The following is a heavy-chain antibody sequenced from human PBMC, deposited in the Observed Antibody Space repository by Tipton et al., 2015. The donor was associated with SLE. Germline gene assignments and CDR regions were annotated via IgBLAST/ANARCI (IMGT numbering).Heavy chain of an antibody. CDR2: IRSKAYGGTT. V-gene: IGHV3-49*03. J-gene: IGHJ4*02. Sequence: SLRLSCTASGFTFGDYAMSWFRQASGKGLEWVGFIRSKAYGGTTEYAASVKGRFTISRDDSKSIAYLQMNSLKTEDTAVYYCTREEIQLWFFDYWGQGTLVTVSS. D-gene: IGHD5-18*01. CDR3: TREEIQLWFFDY. CDR1: GFTFGDYA.